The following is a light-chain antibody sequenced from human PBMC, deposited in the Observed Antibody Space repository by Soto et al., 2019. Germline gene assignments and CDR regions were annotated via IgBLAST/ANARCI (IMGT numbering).Light chain of an antibody. V-gene: IGLV1-40*01. J-gene: IGLJ1*01. Sequence: QSVLTQPPSVSGAPGQRVTISCTGGSPNFGAGHDVHWYQQLPGTAPKLVIYSNYDRPSGVPDRFSGSTSGTSASLVIRGLQSEDEADYYCAAWDDILNGYVFGGGTKVTVL. CDR1: SPNFGAGHD. CDR2: SNY. CDR3: AAWDDILNGYV.